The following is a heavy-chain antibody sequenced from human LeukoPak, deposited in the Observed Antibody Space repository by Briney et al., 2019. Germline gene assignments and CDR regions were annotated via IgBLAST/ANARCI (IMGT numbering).Heavy chain of an antibody. CDR1: GFTVSSNY. CDR3: AKESWYSSSWYLDYFDY. CDR2: ISGSGGST. J-gene: IGHJ4*02. V-gene: IGHV3-23*01. Sequence: GGSLRLSCAASGFTVSSNYMSWVRQAPGKGLEWVSAISGSGGSTYYADSVKGRFTISRDNSKNTLYLQMNSLRAEDTAVYYCAKESWYSSSWYLDYFDYWGQGTLVTVSS. D-gene: IGHD6-13*01.